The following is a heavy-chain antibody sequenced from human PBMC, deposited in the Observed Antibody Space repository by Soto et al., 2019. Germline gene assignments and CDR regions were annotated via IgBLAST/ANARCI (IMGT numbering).Heavy chain of an antibody. CDR1: GASVSSTYW. CDR3: ARKTYGDSPHFDY. CDR2: INHRGSA. Sequence: SETLSLTCAVSGASVSSTYWWSWVRQPPGKGPEWIGEINHRGSANYNPSLKSRVIISVDKSRNQFSLKLNSMTAADTAVYYCARKTYGDSPHFDYWGQGTLVTVSS. V-gene: IGHV4-4*02. D-gene: IGHD4-17*01. J-gene: IGHJ4*02.